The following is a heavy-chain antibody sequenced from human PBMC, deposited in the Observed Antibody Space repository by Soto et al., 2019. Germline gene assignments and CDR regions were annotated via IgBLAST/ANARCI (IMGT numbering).Heavy chain of an antibody. D-gene: IGHD3-22*01. Sequence: QVELVQSGAEVKKPGSSVKVSCQASEDTFRNYAISWVRQAPGQGLEWKRGIIPIFGTANYAQKCQGRVTITADTSANTVYLELSSLRSEYTAVYYCASTKYDSSAYYYWYLGLWGRGTLVTVSS. V-gene: IGHV1-69*06. CDR1: EDTFRNYA. J-gene: IGHJ2*01. CDR3: ASTKYDSSAYYYWYLGL. CDR2: IIPIFGTA.